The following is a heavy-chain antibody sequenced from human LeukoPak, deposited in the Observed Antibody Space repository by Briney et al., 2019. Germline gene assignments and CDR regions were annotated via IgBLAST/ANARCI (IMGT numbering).Heavy chain of an antibody. J-gene: IGHJ6*03. D-gene: IGHD2-21*02. V-gene: IGHV3-53*01. Sequence: GGSLRLSCAASGFTFNNNYMIWVRQAPGKGLEWVSLIYSGGTTYYSDSVKGRFTISRDNSKNTRYLQMNSLRAEDTAVYYCARVEGDYYYYYYMDVWGKGTTATVSS. CDR2: IYSGGTT. CDR1: GFTFNNNY. CDR3: ARVEGDYYYYYYMDV.